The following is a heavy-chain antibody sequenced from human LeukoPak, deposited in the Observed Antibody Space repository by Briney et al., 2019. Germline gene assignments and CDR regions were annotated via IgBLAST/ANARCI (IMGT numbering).Heavy chain of an antibody. CDR2: MNPNSGNT. CDR1: GYTFTRYD. J-gene: IGHJ6*03. V-gene: IGHV1-8*03. D-gene: IGHD3-3*01. CDR3: ARAERRSYDFWGDQHYYYMDV. Sequence: ASVKVSCKASGYTFTRYDINWVRQAPGQGLEWMGWMNPNSGNTGYAQKFQDRVTITRDTSMSTAYMELSSLRSEDTAVYYCARAERRSYDFWGDQHYYYMDVWGEGTTVTVSS.